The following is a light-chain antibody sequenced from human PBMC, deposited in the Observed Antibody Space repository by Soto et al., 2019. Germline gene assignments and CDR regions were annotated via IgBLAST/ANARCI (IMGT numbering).Light chain of an antibody. CDR1: SSDVGGYNY. Sequence: QSALTQPPSASGSPGQSVTISCTGTSSDVGGYNYVSWYQQHPGKAPKLMISEFSKRPSGVPDRFSGSKSGNTASLTVSGLQAEDEADYYCSSFAGNNNLVFGGGTKLTV. CDR2: EFS. CDR3: SSFAGNNNLV. V-gene: IGLV2-8*01. J-gene: IGLJ2*01.